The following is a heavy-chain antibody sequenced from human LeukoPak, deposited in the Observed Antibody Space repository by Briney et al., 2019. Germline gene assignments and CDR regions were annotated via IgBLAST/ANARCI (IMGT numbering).Heavy chain of an antibody. Sequence: GGSLRLSCAASGFTFGSYSMNWVRQAPGKGLEWVSSISSSSSYIYYADSVKGRFTISRDNAKNSLYLQMNSLRAEDTAVYYCAKGLRLGSGSDYWGQGTLVTVSS. CDR2: ISSSSSYI. J-gene: IGHJ4*02. CDR3: AKGLRLGSGSDY. CDR1: GFTFGSYS. V-gene: IGHV3-21*04. D-gene: IGHD5-12*01.